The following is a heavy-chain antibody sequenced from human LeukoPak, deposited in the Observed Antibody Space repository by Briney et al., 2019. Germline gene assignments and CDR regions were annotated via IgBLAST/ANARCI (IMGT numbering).Heavy chain of an antibody. Sequence: PGGSLRLSCAASGFTFSSYAMSWVRQAPGKGLEWVSVISGSGATTYYADSVKGRFTISRDNSKNTLYLQTNSLRADDTAVYHCAKARTDYDFWSGYPTLFFDSWGQGTLVTVSS. CDR1: GFTFSSYA. CDR3: AKARTDYDFWSGYPTLFFDS. V-gene: IGHV3-23*01. CDR2: ISGSGATT. J-gene: IGHJ4*02. D-gene: IGHD3-3*01.